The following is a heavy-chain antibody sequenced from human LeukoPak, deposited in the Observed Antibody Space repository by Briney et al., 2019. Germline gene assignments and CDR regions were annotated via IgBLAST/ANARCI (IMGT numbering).Heavy chain of an antibody. CDR1: GFTVSSNY. CDR2: IYSGGST. Sequence: PGGSLRLSCAASGFTVSSNYMSWVRQAPGKGLEWVSVIYSGGSTDYADSVKGRFTISRDNAKNSLYLQMNSLRDEDTAVYYCARDAYDTSAYYYFDYWGQGTLVTVSS. V-gene: IGHV3-53*01. J-gene: IGHJ4*02. D-gene: IGHD3-22*01. CDR3: ARDAYDTSAYYYFDY.